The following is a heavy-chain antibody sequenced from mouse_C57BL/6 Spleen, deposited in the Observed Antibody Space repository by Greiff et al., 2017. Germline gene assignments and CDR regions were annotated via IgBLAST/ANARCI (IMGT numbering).Heavy chain of an antibody. V-gene: IGHV14-3*01. CDR3: ARWPYYYAMDY. Sequence: DVKLVESVAELVRPGASVKLSCTASGYNIKNTYMHWVKQRPEQGLEWIGRIDPASGNTKYAPKFKGKATITADTSSNTAYLQLSSLTSEDTAIYYCARWPYYYAMDYWGQGTSVTVSS. J-gene: IGHJ4*01. CDR1: GYNIKNTY. CDR2: IDPASGNT.